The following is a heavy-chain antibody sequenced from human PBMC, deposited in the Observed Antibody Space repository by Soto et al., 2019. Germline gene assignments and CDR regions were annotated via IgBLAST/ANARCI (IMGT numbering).Heavy chain of an antibody. Sequence: ASETLSLTXTVSGGSISSYYWSWIRQPAGKGLEWIGRIYTSGSTNYNPSLKSRVTMSVDTSKNQFSLKLSSVTAADTAVYYCAREARYYDILTGYYWVYYFDYWGQGTLVTVSS. V-gene: IGHV4-4*07. D-gene: IGHD3-9*01. J-gene: IGHJ4*02. CDR1: GGSISSYY. CDR3: AREARYYDILTGYYWVYYFDY. CDR2: IYTSGST.